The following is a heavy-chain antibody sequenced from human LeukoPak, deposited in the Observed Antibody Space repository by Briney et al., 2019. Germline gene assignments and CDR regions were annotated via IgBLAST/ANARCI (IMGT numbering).Heavy chain of an antibody. CDR2: ISFDGSNK. D-gene: IGHD1-26*01. V-gene: IGHV3-30*18. CDR3: AKDSDPSGSYYATLGDY. CDR1: EFTFSSCG. Sequence: PGGSLRLSCAASEFTFSSCGMHWVRQAPGKGLEWVAVISFDGSNKYYADSVKGRFTISRDNSKNTLYLQMNSLRAEDTAVYYCAKDSDPSGSYYATLGDYWGQGTLVTVSS. J-gene: IGHJ4*02.